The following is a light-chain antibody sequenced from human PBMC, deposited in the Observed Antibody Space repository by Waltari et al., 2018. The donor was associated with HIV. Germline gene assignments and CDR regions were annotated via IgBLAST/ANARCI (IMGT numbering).Light chain of an antibody. CDR1: QSISGN. Sequence: EIVMTQSPVTLSVSPGERTTLSCRASQSISGNLAWYQQKPGQAPRLLIYGASTRATGIPARFSGIGSGTEFTLTISSLQSEDFAVYYCQQYNNWPRTFGQGTKLEIK. CDR3: QQYNNWPRT. V-gene: IGKV3-15*01. J-gene: IGKJ2*01. CDR2: GAS.